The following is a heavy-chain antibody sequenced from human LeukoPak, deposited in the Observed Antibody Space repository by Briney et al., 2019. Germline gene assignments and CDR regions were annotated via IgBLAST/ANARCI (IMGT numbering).Heavy chain of an antibody. V-gene: IGHV4-34*01. J-gene: IGHJ6*03. D-gene: IGHD2-8*01. CDR2: INHSGST. CDR1: GGSFSGYY. CDR3: ARTKRPNYYYYMDV. Sequence: SETLPLTCAVYGGSFSGYYWSWIRQPPGKGLEWIGEINHSGSTNYNPSLKSRVTKSVDTSQNQSSLKLSSVTAADTAVYYCARTKRPNYYYYMDVWGKGPTVTVSS.